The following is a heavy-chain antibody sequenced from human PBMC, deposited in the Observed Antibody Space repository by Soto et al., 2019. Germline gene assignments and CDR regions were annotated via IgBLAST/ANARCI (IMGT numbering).Heavy chain of an antibody. CDR3: AADAKAWQQMVPSDY. D-gene: IGHD2-8*01. CDR1: GFTFTSSA. CDR2: IAVGSGYT. J-gene: IGHJ4*02. V-gene: IGHV1-58*01. Sequence: ASVKVSCKASGFTFTSSAFQWVRQARGQRLEWIGWIAVGSGYTNYAQRFQDRVTLTRDMSTATTYMELSRLTSEDTAIYYCAADAKAWQQMVPSDYWGPGTMVTV.